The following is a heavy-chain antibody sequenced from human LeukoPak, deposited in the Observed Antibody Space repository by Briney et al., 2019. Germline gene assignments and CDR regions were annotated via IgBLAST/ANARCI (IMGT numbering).Heavy chain of an antibody. Sequence: PGGSLRLSCAASGFTFSSYSMNWVRQAPGKGLEWVSSISSGSSYIYYADSVKGRFTISRDNAKNSLYLQMNSLRAEDTAVYYCARDHLAAAGRVFDYWGQGTLVTVSS. CDR1: GFTFSSYS. CDR2: ISSGSSYI. J-gene: IGHJ4*02. CDR3: ARDHLAAAGRVFDY. D-gene: IGHD6-13*01. V-gene: IGHV3-21*01.